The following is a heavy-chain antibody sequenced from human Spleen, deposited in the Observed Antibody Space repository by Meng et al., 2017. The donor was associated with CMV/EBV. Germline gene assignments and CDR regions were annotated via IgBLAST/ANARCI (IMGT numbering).Heavy chain of an antibody. D-gene: IGHD4-11*01. J-gene: IGHJ4*02. V-gene: IGHV1-69*10. CDR2: IIPILGIV. Sequence: SVKVSCKASGYTFTSYDINWVRQATGQGLEWMGGIIPILGIVNYAQKFQGRVTITADKSTSTGYMELSSLRSEDTAVYYCARYSNYLHVLDYWGQGTLVTVSS. CDR1: GYTFTSYD. CDR3: ARYSNYLHVLDY.